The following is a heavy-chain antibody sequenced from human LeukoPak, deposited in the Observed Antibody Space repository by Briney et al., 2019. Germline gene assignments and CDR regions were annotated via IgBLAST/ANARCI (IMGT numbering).Heavy chain of an antibody. CDR2: ISGSGGST. D-gene: IGHD6-13*01. J-gene: IGHJ6*03. V-gene: IGHV3-23*01. CDR3: ARDGREQLVPDYYYYYMDV. Sequence: GGSLRLSCAASGFTSSPYGMSWVRQAPGKGLEWVSAISGSGGSTNYADSVKGRFTISRDNAKNSLYLQMNSLRAEDTAVYYCARDGREQLVPDYYYYYMDVWGKGTTVTVSS. CDR1: GFTSSPYG.